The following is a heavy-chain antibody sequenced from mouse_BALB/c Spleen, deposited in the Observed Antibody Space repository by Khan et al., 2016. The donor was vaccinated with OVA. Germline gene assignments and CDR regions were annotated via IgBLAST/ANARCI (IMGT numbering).Heavy chain of an antibody. CDR2: INTHSGVP. CDR1: GYTFTTAG. Sequence: QIQLVQSGPELKKPGETVRISCKASGYTFTTAGIQWVQKMPGKGLKWIGWINTHSGVPKYAEDFKGRFAFSLEISVSTAYLQITNLKNEDTATYCCARGGAAYYRNDSGAMEYWGQGTSVTVSS. V-gene: IGHV9-4*02. CDR3: ARGGAAYYRNDSGAMEY. D-gene: IGHD2-14*01. J-gene: IGHJ4*01.